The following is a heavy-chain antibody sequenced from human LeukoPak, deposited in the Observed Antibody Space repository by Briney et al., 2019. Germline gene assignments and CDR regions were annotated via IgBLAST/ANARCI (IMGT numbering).Heavy chain of an antibody. CDR3: ARMGILEWFYYYGMDV. CDR2: ISYDGSNK. J-gene: IGHJ6*02. V-gene: IGHV3-30*03. D-gene: IGHD3-3*01. CDR1: GFTFSSYG. Sequence: GGSLRLSCAASGFTFSSYGMHWVRQAPGKGLEWMAVISYDGSNKYYADSVKGRFTISRDNSKNTLYLQMNSLRAEDTAVYYCARMGILEWFYYYGMDVWGQGTTVTVSS.